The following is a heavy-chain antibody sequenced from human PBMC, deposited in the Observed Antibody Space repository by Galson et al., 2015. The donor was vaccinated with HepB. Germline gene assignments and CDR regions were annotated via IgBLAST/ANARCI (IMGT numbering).Heavy chain of an antibody. V-gene: IGHV3-7*01. D-gene: IGHD6-13*01. Sequence: SLRLSCAASTFIFSTYSMNWVRQAPGKGLEWVANIKQEGSVKYYVDSVKGRFTISRDNAKNSLYLQMNSLRVEDTAVYYCARSIGAADSLWGQGTMVTVPS. CDR2: IKQEGSVK. CDR3: ARSIGAADSL. CDR1: TFIFSTYS. J-gene: IGHJ3*01.